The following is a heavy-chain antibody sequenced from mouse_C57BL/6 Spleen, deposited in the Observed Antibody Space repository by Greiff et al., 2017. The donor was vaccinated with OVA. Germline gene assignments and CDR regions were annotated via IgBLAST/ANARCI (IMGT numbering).Heavy chain of an antibody. Sequence: QVQLKESGAELVKPGASVKISCKASGYAFSSYWMNWVKQRPGKGLEWIGQIYPGDGDTNYNGKFKGKATLTADKSSSTAYMQLSSLTSEDSAVYFCARSFYDYSWFAYWGQGTLVTVSA. J-gene: IGHJ3*01. V-gene: IGHV1-80*01. CDR2: IYPGDGDT. CDR3: ARSFYDYSWFAY. CDR1: GYAFSSYW. D-gene: IGHD2-4*01.